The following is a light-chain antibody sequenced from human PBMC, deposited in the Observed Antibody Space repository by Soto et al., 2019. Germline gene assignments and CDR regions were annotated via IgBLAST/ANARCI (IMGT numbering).Light chain of an antibody. Sequence: QSVLSQPASASGTPGQTDTFSNSGSSSNIGSNYVYWYQQLPGTAPKLLSYRNNQRPSGVPDRFSGSKSGTSASLAISGLRSEDEADYYCAAWDDSLSGAYVFGTGTKVTVL. V-gene: IGLV1-47*01. CDR1: SSNIGSNY. CDR3: AAWDDSLSGAYV. J-gene: IGLJ1*01. CDR2: RNN.